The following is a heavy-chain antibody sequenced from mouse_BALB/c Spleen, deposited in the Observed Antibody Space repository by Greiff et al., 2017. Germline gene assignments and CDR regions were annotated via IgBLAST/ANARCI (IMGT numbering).Heavy chain of an antibody. V-gene: IGHV5-17*02. Sequence: EVKLMESGGGLVQPGGSRKLSCAASGFTFSSFGMHWVRQAPEKGLEWVAYISSGSSTIYYADTVKGRFTISRDNPKNTLFLQMTSLSSEDTAMYYCARSYGSSAMDFWGRGTSVTVSS. CDR1: GFTFSSFG. J-gene: IGHJ4*01. D-gene: IGHD1-1*01. CDR2: ISSGSSTI. CDR3: ARSYGSSAMDF.